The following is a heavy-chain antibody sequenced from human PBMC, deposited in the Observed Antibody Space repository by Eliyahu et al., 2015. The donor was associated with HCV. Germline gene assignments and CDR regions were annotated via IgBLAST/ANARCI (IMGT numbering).Heavy chain of an antibody. CDR2: IYYSGST. CDR3: ARHGPPGIAEVDY. D-gene: IGHD6-13*01. CDR1: GXSISSRXYY. J-gene: IGHJ4*02. V-gene: IGHV4-39*01. Sequence: QLQLQESGPGLVKPSETLSLTCIXFGXSISSRXYYWGWIRQPPGKGLGWIGSIYYSGSTYYNPSLKSRVTISVDTSKNQFSLKLSSVPAADTAVYYCARHGPPGIAEVDYWGQGTLVTVSS.